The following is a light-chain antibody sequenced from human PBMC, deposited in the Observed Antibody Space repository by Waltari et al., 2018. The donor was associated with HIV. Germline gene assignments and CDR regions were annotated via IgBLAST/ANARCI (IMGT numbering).Light chain of an antibody. V-gene: IGKV1-6*01. CDR1: QGIRNA. Sequence: AIQMTQPPSALSASVGDRVTIPCRASQGIRNALGWYQQKPGKATKLLFYAASSLQSGVPSRFRGSGSGTDFTLTISSLQPEDFATYYCLQDYNYPFTFGPGTKVDIK. CDR2: AAS. CDR3: LQDYNYPFT. J-gene: IGKJ3*01.